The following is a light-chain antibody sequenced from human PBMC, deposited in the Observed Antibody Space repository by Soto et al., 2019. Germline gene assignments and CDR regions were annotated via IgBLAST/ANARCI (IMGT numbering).Light chain of an antibody. CDR1: QSLSDSQ. V-gene: IGKV3-20*01. CDR2: GAS. CDR3: QQYGSSPPT. Sequence: EIVLTQSPGTLSLSPGERATLSCSASQSLSDSQLAWYQQKPGQAPRLVIPGASSRATGIPDRVTGSGSGTDFTLTISRLEPEDFAVYYCQQYGSSPPTFGQGTKVDIK. J-gene: IGKJ1*01.